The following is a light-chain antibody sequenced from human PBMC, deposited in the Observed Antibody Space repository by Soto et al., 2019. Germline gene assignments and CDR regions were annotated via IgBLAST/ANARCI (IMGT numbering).Light chain of an antibody. J-gene: IGKJ1*01. CDR3: QQSYSTPRT. Sequence: DIQMTQSPSSLSASVGDRVTITCRASQSISSYLNWYQQKPGKAPKLLIYAASSLQSGVPSRFSGSGSGTDFTLTISSLKTEEFATYYCQQSYSTPRTFGQGTKVEIK. V-gene: IGKV1-39*01. CDR1: QSISSY. CDR2: AAS.